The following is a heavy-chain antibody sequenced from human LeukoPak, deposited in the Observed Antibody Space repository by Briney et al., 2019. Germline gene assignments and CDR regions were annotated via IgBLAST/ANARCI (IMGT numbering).Heavy chain of an antibody. CDR2: ITDNGRKI. J-gene: IGHJ3*02. Sequence: GGSLRLSCVGSGFIFSDYYMGWIRQAPGGGLEWISYITDNGRKIYYPDSVKGRLTMSRDNAKNSLYLQMNSLRAEDTAVYYCARAKFDSSYYYYRGFDIWGQGTMVTVSS. V-gene: IGHV3-11*04. CDR1: GFIFSDYY. D-gene: IGHD3-22*01. CDR3: ARAKFDSSYYYYRGFDI.